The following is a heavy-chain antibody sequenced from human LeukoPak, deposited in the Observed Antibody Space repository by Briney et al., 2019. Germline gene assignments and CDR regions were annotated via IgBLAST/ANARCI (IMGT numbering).Heavy chain of an antibody. CDR1: GGPISSYY. J-gene: IGHJ2*01. V-gene: IGHV4-59*08. CDR2: IYYSGST. D-gene: IGHD7-27*01. CDR3: ARGTGGRWYFDL. Sequence: SETLSLTCTVSGGPISSYYWSWIRQPPGKGLEWIGYIYYSGSTNYNPSLKSRVTISVDTSKNHFSLNLISVTAADTAVYYCARGTGGRWYFDLWGRGTLVTVSS.